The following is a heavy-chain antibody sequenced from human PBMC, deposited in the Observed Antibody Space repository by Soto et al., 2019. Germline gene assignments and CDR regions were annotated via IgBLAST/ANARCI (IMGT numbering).Heavy chain of an antibody. J-gene: IGHJ6*03. D-gene: IGHD4-17*01. V-gene: IGHV3-30*18. Sequence: QVQLVESGGGVVQPGRSLRLSCAASGFTFSSYGMHWVRQAPGKGLEWVAVISDDGSNKYSADSVKGRFTISRDNSKNTLYLQMNSLSAEDTAVYYCAKSPRRTTGYMDVWGKGTTVTASS. CDR3: AKSPRRTTGYMDV. CDR1: GFTFSSYG. CDR2: ISDDGSNK.